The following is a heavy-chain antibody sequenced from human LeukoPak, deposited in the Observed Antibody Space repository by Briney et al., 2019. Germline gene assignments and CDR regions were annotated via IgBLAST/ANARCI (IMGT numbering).Heavy chain of an antibody. CDR1: GYTFASYG. D-gene: IGHD3-22*01. CDR2: ISAYNGNT. V-gene: IGHV1-18*01. Sequence: ASVKVSCKASGYTFASYGISWVRQAPGQGLEWMGWISAYNGNTNCAQKLQGRVTMTTDTSTSTAYMELRSLGSDDTAVYSCARGHTYYYDSSGYYYIDYWGQGTLVTVSS. J-gene: IGHJ4*02. CDR3: ARGHTYYYDSSGYYYIDY.